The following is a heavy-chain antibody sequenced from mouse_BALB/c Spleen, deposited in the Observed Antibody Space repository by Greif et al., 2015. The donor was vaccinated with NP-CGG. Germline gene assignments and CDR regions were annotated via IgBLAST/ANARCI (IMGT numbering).Heavy chain of an antibody. CDR2: ISNLAYSI. V-gene: IGHV5-15*02. CDR1: GFTFSDYG. D-gene: IGHD1-1*01. Sequence: DVKLVESGGGLVQPGGSRKLSCAASGFTFSDYGMAWVRQAPGKGPEWVAFISNLAYSIYYADTVTGRFTISRENAKNTLYLEMSSLRSEDTAMYYCARDYYGSSYWYFDVWGAETTVTVSS. J-gene: IGHJ1*01. CDR3: ARDYYGSSYWYFDV.